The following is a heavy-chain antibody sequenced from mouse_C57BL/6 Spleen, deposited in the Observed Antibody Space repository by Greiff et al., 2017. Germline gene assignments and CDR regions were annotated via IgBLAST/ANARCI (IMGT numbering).Heavy chain of an antibody. CDR2: IDPETGGT. CDR1: GYTFTDYE. Sequence: VQLQQSGAELVRPGASVTLSCKASGYTFTDYEMHWVKQTPVHGLEWIGAIDPETGGTAYNQKFKGKAILTADKSSSTAYMELRSLTSEDSAVYYCTRSGFITTVVLDYWGQGTTLTGSS. CDR3: TRSGFITTVVLDY. D-gene: IGHD1-1*01. V-gene: IGHV1-15*01. J-gene: IGHJ2*01.